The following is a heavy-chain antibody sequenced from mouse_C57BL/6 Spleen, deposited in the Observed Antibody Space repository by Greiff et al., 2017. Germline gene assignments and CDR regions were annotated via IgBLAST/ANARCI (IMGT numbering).Heavy chain of an antibody. D-gene: IGHD1-1*01. CDR2: IHPNSGST. Sequence: QVQLQQPGAELVKPGASVTLSCKASGYTFTSYWMHWVKQRPGQGLEWIGMIHPNSGSTNYNEKFKSKATLTVDKSSSTAYMQLSSLTSEDSAVYYCARERSTTVEAVDYWGQGTTLTVSS. CDR1: GYTFTSYW. CDR3: ARERSTTVEAVDY. V-gene: IGHV1-64*01. J-gene: IGHJ2*01.